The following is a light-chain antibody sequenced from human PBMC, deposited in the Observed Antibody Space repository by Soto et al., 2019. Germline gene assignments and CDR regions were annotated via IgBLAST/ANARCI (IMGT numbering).Light chain of an antibody. J-gene: IGLJ2*01. Sequence: QSVLTQPPSASGSPGQSVTISCTGTSSDVGGYNYVYWYQQHPGKAPKLMIYEVTKRPSGVPDRFSGSKSDNTASLTVSGLQAEDEADYYCSSYAGSNNFVIFGGRTKLTVL. V-gene: IGLV2-8*01. CDR3: SSYAGSNNFVI. CDR2: EVT. CDR1: SSDVGGYNY.